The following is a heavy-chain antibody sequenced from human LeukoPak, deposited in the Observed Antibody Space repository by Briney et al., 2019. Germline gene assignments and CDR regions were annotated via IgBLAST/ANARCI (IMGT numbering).Heavy chain of an antibody. CDR1: GFTFSNAW. V-gene: IGHV3-15*01. J-gene: IGHJ4*02. Sequence: GGSLRLSCAASGFTFSNAWMSWVRQAPGKGLEWVGRIKSKTDGGTRDYAAPVKGRFTISRDESRNTLYLQMNSLKTEDTAVYYCTADLSPAVQDWGQGTLVTVSS. D-gene: IGHD2/OR15-2a*01. CDR2: IKSKTDGGTR. CDR3: TADLSPAVQD.